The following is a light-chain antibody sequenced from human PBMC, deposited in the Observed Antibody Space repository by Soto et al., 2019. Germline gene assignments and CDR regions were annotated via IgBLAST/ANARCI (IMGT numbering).Light chain of an antibody. V-gene: IGLV2-14*01. CDR3: SSYRSTNTIVV. CDR2: EVS. J-gene: IGLJ3*02. Sequence: QSALTQPASVSGSPGQSITISYTGTSSDIGGFNYVSWYQQHPGKAPKVIIFEVSNRPSGVSNRFSGSKSGNTASLTISGLQAEDEADYYCSSYRSTNTIVVFGGGTKLTVL. CDR1: SSDIGGFNY.